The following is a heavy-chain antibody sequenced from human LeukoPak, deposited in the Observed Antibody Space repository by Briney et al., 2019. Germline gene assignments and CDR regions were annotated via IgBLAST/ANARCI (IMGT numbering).Heavy chain of an antibody. CDR3: ARGPSYDSSGYYTYYFDY. CDR2: IYYSGST. J-gene: IGHJ4*02. V-gene: IGHV4-31*03. CDR1: GGSISSGGYY. D-gene: IGHD3-22*01. Sequence: SETLSLTCTVSGGSISSGGYYWSWIRQHPGKGLEWSGYIYYSGSTYYNPSLKSRVTISVDTSKNQFSLKLSPVTAADTAVYYCARGPSYDSSGYYTYYFDYWGQGTLVTVSS.